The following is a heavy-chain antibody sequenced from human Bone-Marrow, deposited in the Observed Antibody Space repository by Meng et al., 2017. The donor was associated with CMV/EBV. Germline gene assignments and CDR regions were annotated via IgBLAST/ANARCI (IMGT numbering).Heavy chain of an antibody. CDR3: ASWGRGMDV. D-gene: IGHD3-16*01. V-gene: IGHV3-30*02. CDR2: IRYDGSHK. Sequence: GESLKISCAASGFTFSSYGMHWARQAPGKGLEWVAFIRYDGSHKYYADSVKGRFSISRDNSKNTLYLQMNSLRAEDTAVYYCASWGRGMDVWGQGTTVTVSS. CDR1: GFTFSSYG. J-gene: IGHJ6*02.